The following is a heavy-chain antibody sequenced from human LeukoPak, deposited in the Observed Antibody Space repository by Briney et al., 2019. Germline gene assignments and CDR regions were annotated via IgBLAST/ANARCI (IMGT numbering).Heavy chain of an antibody. CDR3: ARVSFSAPTIAVAGPQYNWFDP. J-gene: IGHJ5*02. CDR2: ISAYNGNT. Sequence: RASVKVSCKASGYTFTSYGISWVRQAPGQGLEWMGWISAYNGNTNYAQKLQGRVTMTTDTSTSTAYMELRSLRSDDTAVYYCARVSFSAPTIAVAGPQYNWFDPWGQGTLVTVSS. D-gene: IGHD6-19*01. CDR1: GYTFTSYG. V-gene: IGHV1-18*01.